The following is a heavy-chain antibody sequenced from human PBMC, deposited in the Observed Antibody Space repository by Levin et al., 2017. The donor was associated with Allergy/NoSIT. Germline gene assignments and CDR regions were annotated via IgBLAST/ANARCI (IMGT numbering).Heavy chain of an antibody. CDR1: GFTFSSYA. CDR2: ISYDGSNK. D-gene: IGHD4-17*01. V-gene: IGHV3-30-3*01. Sequence: GGSLRLSCAASGFTFSSYAMHWVRQAPGKGLEWVAVISYDGSNKYYADSVKGRFTISRDNSKNTLYLQMNSLRAEDTAVYYCAAPPDYGDYYFDYWGQGTLVTVSS. CDR3: AAPPDYGDYYFDY. J-gene: IGHJ4*02.